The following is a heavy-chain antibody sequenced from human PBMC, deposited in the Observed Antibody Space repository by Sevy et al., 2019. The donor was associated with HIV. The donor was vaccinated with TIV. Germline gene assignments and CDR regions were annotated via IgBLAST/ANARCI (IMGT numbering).Heavy chain of an antibody. CDR2: IRTAGDT. J-gene: IGHJ6*04. CDR3: AREVPGSLYGMDV. D-gene: IGHD3-10*01. Sequence: GGSLRLSCAASGFTFSSYDIHWVRQATGKGLEWVSAIRTAGDTYYPDSVKGRFTISRENAKNSLYLQMNSLRAGDTAVYYCAREVPGSLYGMDVWGKGTTVTVSS. V-gene: IGHV3-13*01. CDR1: GFTFSSYD.